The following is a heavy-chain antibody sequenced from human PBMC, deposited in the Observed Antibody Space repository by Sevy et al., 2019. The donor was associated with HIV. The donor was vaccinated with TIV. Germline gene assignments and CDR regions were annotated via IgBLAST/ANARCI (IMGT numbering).Heavy chain of an antibody. Sequence: GESLKISCKGSGYSFTSYWIGWVRQMPGKGLEWMGIIYPGDSDTIYSPSFQGQVTISADKSISTAYLQWSSLKASDTAMYYCARDVEMATLDAFDIWGQGTMVSVSS. V-gene: IGHV5-51*01. CDR3: ARDVEMATLDAFDI. CDR2: IYPGDSDT. D-gene: IGHD5-12*01. J-gene: IGHJ3*02. CDR1: GYSFTSYW.